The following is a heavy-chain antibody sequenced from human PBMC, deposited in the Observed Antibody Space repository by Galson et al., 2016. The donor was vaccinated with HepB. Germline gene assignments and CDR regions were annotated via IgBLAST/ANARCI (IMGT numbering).Heavy chain of an antibody. CDR2: IGTAGDT. Sequence: SLRLSCAASGFSLSKYDMHWVRQETGKGLEWVSGIGTAGDTYYPGSVKGRFTISREDAKNSFYLQMNSLRAGDTAIYYWARAHRYYQYNGMDVWCQGTTVTVSS. D-gene: IGHD2-21*01. CDR3: ARAHRYYQYNGMDV. V-gene: IGHV3-13*01. J-gene: IGHJ6*02. CDR1: GFSLSKYD.